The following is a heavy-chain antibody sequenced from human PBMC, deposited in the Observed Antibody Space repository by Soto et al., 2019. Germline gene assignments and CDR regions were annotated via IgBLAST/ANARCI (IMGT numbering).Heavy chain of an antibody. J-gene: IGHJ4*02. CDR3: AGIVEVVGARPSNP. V-gene: IGHV1-3*01. D-gene: IGHD2-15*01. CDR2: ITPILGAT. CDR1: GYTFTGYA. Sequence: ASVKVSCKASGYTFTGYAMHWVRQAPGQRLEWMGRITPILGATNYAQKVQGRVTITADTSESTAYMELSSLRSEDTADYYCAGIVEVVGARPSNPGGQETRAT.